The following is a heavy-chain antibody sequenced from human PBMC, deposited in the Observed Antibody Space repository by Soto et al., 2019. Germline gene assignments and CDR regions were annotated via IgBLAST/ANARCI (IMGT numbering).Heavy chain of an antibody. CDR1: GFTFSSYE. CDR2: ISSSGSTI. Sequence: LRLSCAASGFTFSSYEMNWVRQAPGKGLEWVSYISSSGSTIYYADSVKGRFTISRDNAKNSLYLQMNSLRAEDTAVYYCARVYKLVYGMDVWGQGTKVTVSS. J-gene: IGHJ6*02. D-gene: IGHD1-20*01. V-gene: IGHV3-48*03. CDR3: ARVYKLVYGMDV.